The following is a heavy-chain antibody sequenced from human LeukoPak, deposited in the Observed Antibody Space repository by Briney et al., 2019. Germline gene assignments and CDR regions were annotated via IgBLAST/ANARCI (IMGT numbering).Heavy chain of an antibody. J-gene: IGHJ4*02. CDR3: AGELSGTTSYYFDY. Sequence: GGSLRLSCSASGFTFSSYAMHWVRQAPGKGLEWVSYISTSGNTRYYADSVKGRFTISRDNAKNSLYLQMNSLRVEDTAVYYCAGELSGTTSYYFDYWGQGTLVTVSS. D-gene: IGHD1-7*01. V-gene: IGHV3-48*03. CDR2: ISTSGNTR. CDR1: GFTFSSYA.